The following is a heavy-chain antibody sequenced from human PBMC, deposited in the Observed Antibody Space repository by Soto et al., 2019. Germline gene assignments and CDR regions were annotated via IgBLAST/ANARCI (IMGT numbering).Heavy chain of an antibody. Sequence: SVKVSCKASGGSFSSYAISWVRQAPGQGLEWMGGIIPIFGTPNNAQKFQGRVTITADESTSTAYMELSSLRSDDTAVYYCAKKAGRGSPLAHAFDTWGQGTMVTVSS. D-gene: IGHD1-26*01. CDR1: GGSFSSYA. V-gene: IGHV1-69*13. J-gene: IGHJ3*02. CDR2: IIPIFGTP. CDR3: AKKAGRGSPLAHAFDT.